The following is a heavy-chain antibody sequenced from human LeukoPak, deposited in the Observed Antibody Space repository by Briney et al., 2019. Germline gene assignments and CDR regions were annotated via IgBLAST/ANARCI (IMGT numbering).Heavy chain of an antibody. V-gene: IGHV3-21*01. CDR1: GLTFSSYS. CDR2: ISSSSSYI. Sequence: GGSLRLSCAASGLTFSSYSMNWVRQAPGKGLEWVSSISSSSSYIYYADSVKGRFTISRDNAKNSLYLQMNSLRTEDTAVYYCARGLPNYYGMDVWGQGTTVTVSS. CDR3: ARGLPNYYGMDV. J-gene: IGHJ6*02.